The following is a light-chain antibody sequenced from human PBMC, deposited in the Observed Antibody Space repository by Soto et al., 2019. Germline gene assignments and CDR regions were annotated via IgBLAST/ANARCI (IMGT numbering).Light chain of an antibody. CDR1: QTIRTY. CDR3: HQTFSAPQT. Sequence: DIRLTQSRASLSASVGDSVTISCRASQTIRTYFNWYQQKPGEAPKLLIEKTSSLESGVPSRFSGGGSGRDFTLTISSLQSEDFATYYCHQTFSAPQTFGQGTTVYLK. CDR2: KTS. J-gene: IGKJ1*01. V-gene: IGKV1-39*01.